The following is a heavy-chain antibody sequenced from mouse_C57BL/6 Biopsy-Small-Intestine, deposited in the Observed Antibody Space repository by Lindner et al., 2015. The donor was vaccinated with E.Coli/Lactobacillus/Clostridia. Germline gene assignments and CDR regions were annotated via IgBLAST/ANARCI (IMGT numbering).Heavy chain of an antibody. D-gene: IGHD3-3*01. V-gene: IGHV1-54*01. Sequence: VQLQESGAELVRPGTSVKVSCKASGYAFTNYLIEWVKQRPGQGLEWIGGIYLGSGDTNYNEKFKGKATLTADKSSTTAYMQLRSLTSEDSAVYFCARGTRDYWGQGTTLTVSS. CDR3: ARGTRDY. CDR1: GYAFTNYL. CDR2: IYLGSGDT. J-gene: IGHJ2*01.